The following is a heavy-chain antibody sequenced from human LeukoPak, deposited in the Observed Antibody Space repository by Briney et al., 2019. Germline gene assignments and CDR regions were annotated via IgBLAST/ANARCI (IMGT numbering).Heavy chain of an antibody. CDR1: GFTFSSYA. CDR2: ISGSGGST. J-gene: IGHJ4*02. Sequence: GGSLRLSCAASGFTFSSYAMSWVRQAPGKGLEWVPAISGSGGSTYYADSVKGRFTISRDSSKNTLYLQMNSLRAEDTAVYYCAKAKLLWFGESQYYFDYWGQGTLVTVSS. CDR3: AKAKLLWFGESQYYFDY. D-gene: IGHD3-10*01. V-gene: IGHV3-23*01.